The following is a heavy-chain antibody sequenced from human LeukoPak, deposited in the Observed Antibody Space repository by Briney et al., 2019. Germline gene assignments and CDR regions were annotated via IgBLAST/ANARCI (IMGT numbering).Heavy chain of an antibody. V-gene: IGHV1-8*01. CDR2: MNPNSGNT. D-gene: IGHD5-24*01. CDR3: AVRWLQGNWGLNWFDP. J-gene: IGHJ5*02. CDR1: GYTFTSYD. Sequence: ASVKVSCKASGYTFTSYDINWVRQATGQGLEWMGWMNPNSGNTGYAQKFQGRVTMTRNTSISTAYMELSSLRSEDTAVYYCAVRWLQGNWGLNWFDPWGQGTLVIVSS.